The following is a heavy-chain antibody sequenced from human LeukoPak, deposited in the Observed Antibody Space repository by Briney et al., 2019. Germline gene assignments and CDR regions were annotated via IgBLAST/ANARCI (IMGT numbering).Heavy chain of an antibody. V-gene: IGHV3-48*02. CDR2: ISSSSSTI. CDR3: VRRGDTAMVTGFCDY. D-gene: IGHD5-18*01. J-gene: IGHJ4*02. CDR1: GFTFSRYC. Sequence: SGGSLRLSCAASGFTFSRYCMNWVRQAPGKGLEWVSYISSSSSTIYYADSVKGRFTISRDNAKNSLYLQMNSLRDEDTAVYYCVRRGDTAMVTGFCDYWGQGTLVTVSS.